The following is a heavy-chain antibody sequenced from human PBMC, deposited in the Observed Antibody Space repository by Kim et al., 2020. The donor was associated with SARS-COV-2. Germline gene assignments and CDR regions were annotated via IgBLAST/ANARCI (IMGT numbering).Heavy chain of an antibody. J-gene: IGHJ5*02. CDR1: GGSFSGYY. CDR3: ARDYGDYVERWFDP. CDR2: INHSGST. Sequence: SETLSLTCAVYGGSFSGYYWSWIRQPPGKGLEWIGEINHSGSTNYNPSLKSRVTISVDKSKNQFSLKLSSVTAADTAVYYCARDYGDYVERWFDPWGQGTLVTVSS. V-gene: IGHV4-34*01. D-gene: IGHD4-17*01.